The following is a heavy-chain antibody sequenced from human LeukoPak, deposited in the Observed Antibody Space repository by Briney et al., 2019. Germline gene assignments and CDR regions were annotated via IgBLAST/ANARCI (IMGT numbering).Heavy chain of an antibody. CDR3: AKTGSTSWYYYYYMDV. CDR2: ISGSGGST. V-gene: IGHV3-23*01. D-gene: IGHD2-2*01. CDR1: GFTFSSYA. Sequence: GGSLRLSCAASGFTFSSYAMSWVRQAPGKGLEWVSAISGSGGSTYYADPVKGRVTISRDNSKNTLYLQMNSLIAEDTAVYYCAKTGSTSWYYYYYMDVWGKGTTVTVSS. J-gene: IGHJ6*03.